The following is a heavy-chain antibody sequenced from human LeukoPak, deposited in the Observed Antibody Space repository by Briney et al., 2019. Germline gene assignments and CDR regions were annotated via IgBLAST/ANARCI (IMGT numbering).Heavy chain of an antibody. CDR3: ARVVISRLMVRGVIGYYYGMDV. V-gene: IGHV3-21*01. CDR1: GFTFSSYS. Sequence: GGSLRLSCAASGFTFSSYSMNWVRQAPGKGLEWVSSISSSSSYIYYADSVKGRFTISRDNAKNSLYLQMNSLRAEDTAVYYCARVVISRLMVRGVIGYYYGMDVWGKGTTVTVSS. J-gene: IGHJ6*04. D-gene: IGHD3-10*01. CDR2: ISSSSSYI.